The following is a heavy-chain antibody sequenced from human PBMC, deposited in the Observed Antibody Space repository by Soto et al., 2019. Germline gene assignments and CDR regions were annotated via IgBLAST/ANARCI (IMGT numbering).Heavy chain of an antibody. CDR3: AKDKWGTMVRGVTMDV. V-gene: IGHV3-9*01. Sequence: GGSLRLSCAASGFTFDDYAMHWVRQAPGKGLEWVSGISWNSGSIGYADSVKGRFTISRDNAKNSLYLQMNSLRAEDTALYYCAKDKWGTMVRGVTMDVWGQGTTVNVSS. D-gene: IGHD3-10*01. CDR2: ISWNSGSI. J-gene: IGHJ6*02. CDR1: GFTFDDYA.